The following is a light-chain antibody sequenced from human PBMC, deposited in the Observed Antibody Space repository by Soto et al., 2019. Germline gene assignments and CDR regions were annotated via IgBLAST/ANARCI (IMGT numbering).Light chain of an antibody. CDR1: SSDVGGYNY. CDR3: SSYTSSSTPL. V-gene: IGLV2-14*01. CDR2: DVS. Sequence: QSALTQPASVSGSPGQSITISCTGTSSDVGGYNYVSWYQQHPGKAPKLMIYDVSNQPSGVSNRFSGSKSGNTASLTISGLQAEDEADYYCSSYTSSSTPLFGGGTQLTVL. J-gene: IGLJ2*01.